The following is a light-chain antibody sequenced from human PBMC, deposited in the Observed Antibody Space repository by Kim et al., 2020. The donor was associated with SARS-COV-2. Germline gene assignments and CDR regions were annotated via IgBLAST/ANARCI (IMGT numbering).Light chain of an antibody. V-gene: IGKV3-20*01. CDR1: QSVRKSY. J-gene: IGKJ2*01. CDR3: QQYGSAPNT. CDR2: AAS. Sequence: EIVLTQSPGTLSLSPGERATLSCRASQSVRKSYFACYQQKPGQTPRLLIHAASSRATDIPDRFSGSGSGTDFTLTISRLEPEDFGVFYCQQYGSAPNTFGQGTTLEI.